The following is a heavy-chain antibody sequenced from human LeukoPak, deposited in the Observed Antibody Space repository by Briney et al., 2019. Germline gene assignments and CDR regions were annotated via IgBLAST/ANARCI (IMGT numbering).Heavy chain of an antibody. V-gene: IGHV3-69-1*01. J-gene: IGHJ4*02. CDR2: ILSSSTM. CDR3: ARVGLNWGSESGLFDY. Sequence: GGSLRLSCAASGFIFSNYNMHWVRQAPGKGLEWVSSILSSSTMYYADSVKGRFTISRDNAKNSLFLQMNSLRAEDTAVYYCARVGLNWGSESGLFDYWGQGTLVTVSS. CDR1: GFIFSNYN. D-gene: IGHD7-27*01.